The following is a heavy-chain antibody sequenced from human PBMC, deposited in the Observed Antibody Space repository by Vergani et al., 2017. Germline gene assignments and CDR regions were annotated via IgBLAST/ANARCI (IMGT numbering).Heavy chain of an antibody. CDR3: ARGVAVAGRYYYYGMDV. J-gene: IGHJ6*02. Sequence: VQLVESGGVVVQPGGSLTLSCAASGFTFDDYAMHWVRQAPGKGLEWVSLISWNGGSTYYNPSLKSRVTISVDTSKNQFSLKLSSVTAADTAVYYCARGVAVAGRYYYYGMDVWGQGTTVTVSS. V-gene: IGHV3-43D*03. CDR1: GFTFDDYA. CDR2: ISWNGGST. D-gene: IGHD6-19*01.